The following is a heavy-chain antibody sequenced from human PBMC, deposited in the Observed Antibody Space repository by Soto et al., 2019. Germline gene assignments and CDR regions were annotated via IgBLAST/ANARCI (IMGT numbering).Heavy chain of an antibody. D-gene: IGHD1-26*01. CDR2: IIPIFGTA. CDR3: ARVALVGATTHYGMDV. V-gene: IGHV1-69*01. J-gene: IGHJ6*02. Sequence: SVKVYCKASGGTFSSYAISWVRQDPGQGLEWMGGIIPIFGTANYAQKFQGRVTITADESTSTAYMELSSLRSEDTAVYYCARVALVGATTHYGMDVWGQGTTVTVSS. CDR1: GGTFSSYA.